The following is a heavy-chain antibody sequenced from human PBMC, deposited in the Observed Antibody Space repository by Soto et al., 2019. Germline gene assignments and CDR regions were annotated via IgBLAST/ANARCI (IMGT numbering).Heavy chain of an antibody. J-gene: IGHJ4*02. Sequence: SETLSLTCAVYVGSFSGYYWSWIRQPPGKGLERIGEINHSGSTNYNPSLKGRVTISVDTSKNQFFLKLSSVTAADTAVYFFSRGRRKIGVLRYFDWPYDYWGQGTLVTVSS. CDR2: INHSGST. CDR1: VGSFSGYY. V-gene: IGHV4-34*01. CDR3: SRGRRKIGVLRYFDWPYDY. D-gene: IGHD3-9*01.